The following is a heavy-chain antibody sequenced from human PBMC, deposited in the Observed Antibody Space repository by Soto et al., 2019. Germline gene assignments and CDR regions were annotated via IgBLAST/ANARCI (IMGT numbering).Heavy chain of an antibody. D-gene: IGHD6-13*01. V-gene: IGHV1-18*01. CDR1: GYTFTSYG. CDR3: ASDLAIAAAGPIVAY. CDR2: ISAYNGNT. J-gene: IGHJ4*02. Sequence: ASVKVSCKASGYTFTSYGISWVRQAPGQGLEWMGWISAYNGNTNYAQKLQGRVTMTTDTSTSTAYMELRSLRSDDTAVYYCASDLAIAAAGPIVAYWGQGTLVTVSS.